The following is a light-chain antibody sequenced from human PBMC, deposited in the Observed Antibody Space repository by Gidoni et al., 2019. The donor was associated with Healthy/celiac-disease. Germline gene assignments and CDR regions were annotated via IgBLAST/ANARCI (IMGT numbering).Light chain of an antibody. CDR3: QQANTFPPT. CDR1: QGITGW. J-gene: IGKJ4*01. CDR2: AAS. V-gene: IGKV1D-12*01. Sequence: DIQMIPSPSSGSASVGDRVTITRRASQGITGWLACYQQKPGKAPKLPIYAASSWQSGGQSRLGGSGSGKDFPPPIRSWQPEDFATYYGQQANTFPPTFGGXTKVEIK.